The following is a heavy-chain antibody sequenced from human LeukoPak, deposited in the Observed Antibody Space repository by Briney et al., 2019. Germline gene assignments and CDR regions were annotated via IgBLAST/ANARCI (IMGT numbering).Heavy chain of an antibody. Sequence: PGGSLRLSCAASGFTVSSNYMSWVRQAPGKGLEWVSVIYSGGSTYYADSVKGRFTISRDNSKNTLYLQMNSLRAEDTAVYYCARGGSRRKLLRYSDWFDYWGQGTLVTVSS. V-gene: IGHV3-53*01. CDR3: ARGGSRRKLLRYSDWFDY. D-gene: IGHD3-9*01. CDR2: IYSGGST. J-gene: IGHJ4*02. CDR1: GFTVSSNY.